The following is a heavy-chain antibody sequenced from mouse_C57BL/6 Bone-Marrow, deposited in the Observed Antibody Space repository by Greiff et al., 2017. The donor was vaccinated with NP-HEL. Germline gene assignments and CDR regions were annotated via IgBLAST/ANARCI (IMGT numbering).Heavy chain of an antibody. CDR2: IYPGDGDT. Sequence: QVQLQQSGPELVKPGASVKISCKASGYAFSSSWMNWVKQRPGKGLEWIGRIYPGDGDTNYNWKFKGKATLTADKSSSTAYMQLSSLPSEDAAVYCCARSGIYDGYRFAYWGQGTLVTVSA. D-gene: IGHD2-3*01. V-gene: IGHV1-82*01. CDR3: ARSGIYDGYRFAY. CDR1: GYAFSSSW. J-gene: IGHJ3*01.